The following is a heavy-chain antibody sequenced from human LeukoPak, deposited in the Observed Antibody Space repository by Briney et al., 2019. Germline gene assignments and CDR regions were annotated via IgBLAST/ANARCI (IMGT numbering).Heavy chain of an antibody. Sequence: GGSLRLSCAASGFTFSSYWMSWVRQAPGKGLEWVSIFYIDGRAFHAASVKGRFTMSRDISKNSVDLQMNSLRAEDTAVYFCARDRRRLRGQNGDGDAFDIWGQGTRVTVSS. D-gene: IGHD2-8*01. CDR2: FYIDGRA. J-gene: IGHJ3*02. CDR1: GFTFSSYW. V-gene: IGHV3-53*01. CDR3: ARDRRRLRGQNGDGDAFDI.